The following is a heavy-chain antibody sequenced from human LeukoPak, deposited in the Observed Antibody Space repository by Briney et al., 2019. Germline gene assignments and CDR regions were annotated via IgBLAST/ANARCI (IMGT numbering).Heavy chain of an antibody. V-gene: IGHV3-23*01. J-gene: IGHJ4*02. CDR1: GFTFSSYV. D-gene: IGHD3-10*01. CDR2: ISGSGGST. CDR3: AKAVGSGPKVAYYFDY. Sequence: GGSLTLSCAASGFTFSSYVMSWVRQAPGKGLEWVSAISGSGGSTYYADSVKGRFTISRDNSKNTLYLQMNSLRAEDTAVYYCAKAVGSGPKVAYYFDYWGQGTLVTVSS.